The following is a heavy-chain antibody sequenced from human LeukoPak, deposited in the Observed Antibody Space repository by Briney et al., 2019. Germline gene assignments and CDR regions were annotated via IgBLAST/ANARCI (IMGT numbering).Heavy chain of an antibody. V-gene: IGHV3-74*01. CDR1: GFTFSSYW. CDR3: ARAKVWRRYYYDSSGYYPPHFDY. D-gene: IGHD3-22*01. CDR2: INSDGSST. J-gene: IGHJ4*02. Sequence: PGGSLRLSCAASGFTFSSYWMHWVHQAPGKGLVWVSRINSDGSSTSYADSVKGRFTISRDNAKNTLYLQMNSLRAEDTAVYYCARAKVWRRYYYDSSGYYPPHFDYWGQGTLVTVSS.